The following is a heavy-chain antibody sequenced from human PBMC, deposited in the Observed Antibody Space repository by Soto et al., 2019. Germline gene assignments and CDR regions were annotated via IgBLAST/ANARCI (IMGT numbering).Heavy chain of an antibody. D-gene: IGHD6-6*01. CDR1: GFTFSSYE. Sequence: EVQLVESGGGLVQPGGSLRLSCAASGFTFSSYEMNWVRQAPGKGLEWVSYISSSGSTIYYADSVKGRFTISRDNAKNSLYLHMNSLRAEDTAVYYCAREGGRIAARPLDYWGQGTLVTVSS. CDR2: ISSSGSTI. V-gene: IGHV3-48*03. J-gene: IGHJ4*02. CDR3: AREGGRIAARPLDY.